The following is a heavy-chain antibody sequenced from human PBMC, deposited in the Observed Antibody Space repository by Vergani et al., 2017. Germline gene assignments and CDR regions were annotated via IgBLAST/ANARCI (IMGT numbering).Heavy chain of an antibody. CDR1: GFDFTNSA. V-gene: IGHV3-21*01. D-gene: IGHD5-18*01. CDR2: ITRGSKSI. J-gene: IGHJ4*02. CDR3: ARTRSPIAMIRQFEQ. Sequence: EVQLVESGGGVVKPGGSLTISCATSGFDFTNSAMSWIRQAPGRGLQWVSSITRGSKSIAYADSVKGRFTITRDDVKKSLLLRMNNLKVDDTAIYYCARTRSPIAMIRQFEQWGQGTLVTVSS.